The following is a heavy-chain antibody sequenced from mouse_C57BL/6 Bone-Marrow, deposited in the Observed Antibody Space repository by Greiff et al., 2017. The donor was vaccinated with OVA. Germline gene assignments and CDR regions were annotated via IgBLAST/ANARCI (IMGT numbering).Heavy chain of an antibody. CDR2: IDPTNDDT. Sequence: QVQLQQSGAELARPGASVKMSCKASGYTFTSYTIHWVKQRPGQGLEWIGYIDPTNDDTNYNQKFKGKATLTADKSSSTAYMQRSSLTSEDSAVYYCTRGYYFDSWGQGTTLTVSS. CDR1: GYTFTSYT. J-gene: IGHJ2*01. V-gene: IGHV1-4*01. CDR3: TRGYYFDS.